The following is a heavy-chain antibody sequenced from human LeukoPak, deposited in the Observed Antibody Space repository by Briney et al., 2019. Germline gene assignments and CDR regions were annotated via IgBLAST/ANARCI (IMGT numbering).Heavy chain of an antibody. V-gene: IGHV1-46*01. CDR2: INPSGGST. CDR3: ARAWVSDSQGDDAFDI. CDR1: GYTFTSYY. J-gene: IGHJ3*02. D-gene: IGHD3-16*01. Sequence: ASVKVSCKASGYTFTSYYMHWVRQAPGQGLEWMGIINPSGGSTSYAQKFQGRVTMTRDMSTSTVYMELSSLRSEDTAVYYCARAWVSDSQGDDAFDIWGQGTMVTVSS.